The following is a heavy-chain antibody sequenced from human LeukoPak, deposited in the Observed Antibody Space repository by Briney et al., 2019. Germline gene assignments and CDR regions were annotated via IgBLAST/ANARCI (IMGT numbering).Heavy chain of an antibody. CDR1: GFTFSTYS. J-gene: IGHJ4*02. CDR3: ARALGGSGYYHVPSYYFDY. CDR2: ISPGGDHT. D-gene: IGHD3-22*01. V-gene: IGHV3-21*01. Sequence: PGGSLRLSCAASGFTFSTYSLSWVRQAPGKGLQWVSSISPGGDHTFYTDSVKGRFTISRDNAKNSLYLQMNSLRAEDTAVYYCARALGGSGYYHVPSYYFDYWGQGTLVTVSS.